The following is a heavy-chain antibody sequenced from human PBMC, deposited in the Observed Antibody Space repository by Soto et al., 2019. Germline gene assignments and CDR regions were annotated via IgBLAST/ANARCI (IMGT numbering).Heavy chain of an antibody. Sequence: EVQLLESGGGLVQSGGSLRLSCAASGFTFSSYAMRWVRQAPGKGLEWVSAISGSGDSTYYADSVKGRFTTSRDNSKNTLYLQMNSLRADDTAVYYCARRGSGSYYDYWGQGTLVTVSS. CDR3: ARRGSGSYYDY. CDR2: ISGSGDST. CDR1: GFTFSSYA. D-gene: IGHD1-26*01. V-gene: IGHV3-23*01. J-gene: IGHJ4*02.